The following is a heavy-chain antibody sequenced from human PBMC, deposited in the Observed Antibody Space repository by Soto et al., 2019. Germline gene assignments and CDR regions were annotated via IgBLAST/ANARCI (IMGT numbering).Heavy chain of an antibody. CDR1: GGTFSSYT. D-gene: IGHD3-9*01. CDR2: IIPILGIA. Sequence: SVKASCKASGGTFSSYTISWVRQAPGQGLEWMGRIIPILGIANYAQKFQGRVTITADKSTSTAYMELSSLRSEDTAVYYCALDLLRYFDWLLYGPAENWFDPWGQGTLVTVSS. V-gene: IGHV1-69*02. CDR3: ALDLLRYFDWLLYGPAENWFDP. J-gene: IGHJ5*02.